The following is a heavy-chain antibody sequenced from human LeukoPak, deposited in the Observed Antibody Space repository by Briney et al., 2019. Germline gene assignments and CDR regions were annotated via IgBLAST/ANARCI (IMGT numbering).Heavy chain of an antibody. Sequence: GGSLRLSCAASGLTVSSNCMSWVRQAPGKGLEWVSYISSSGGTIYYADSVKGRFTISRDNAKNSLYLQMNSLRAEDTAVYYCAELGITMIGGVWGKGTTVTISS. CDR2: ISSSGGTI. V-gene: IGHV3-11*04. J-gene: IGHJ6*04. D-gene: IGHD3-10*02. CDR1: GLTVSSNC. CDR3: AELGITMIGGV.